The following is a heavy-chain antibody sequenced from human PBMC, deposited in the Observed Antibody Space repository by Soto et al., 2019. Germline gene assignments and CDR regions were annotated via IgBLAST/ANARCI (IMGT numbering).Heavy chain of an antibody. CDR3: ARREYNWNDGVWWFDP. D-gene: IGHD1-20*01. J-gene: IGHJ5*02. CDR1: GGSISSGGYY. CDR2: IYYSGST. V-gene: IGHV4-31*03. Sequence: QVQLQESGPGLVKPSQTLSLTCTVSGGSISSGGYYWSWIRQHPGKGLEWIGYIYYSGSTYYNPSLKSRVTISVDTSKNQFSLKLGSVTAADTAVYYCARREYNWNDGVWWFDPWGQGTLVTVSS.